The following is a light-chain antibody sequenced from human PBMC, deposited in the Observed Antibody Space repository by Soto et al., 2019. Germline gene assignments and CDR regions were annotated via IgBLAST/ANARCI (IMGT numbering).Light chain of an antibody. J-gene: IGKJ1*01. Sequence: EIVLTQSPGTLSLSPGERATLSCRASQSVSSSYLAWYQQKPGQAPRLLIYGASSRATGIPDRFSGSGSGTDFTLTISILEPDDFAVYYCQQYGSSPRTFRQGTKVEIK. CDR3: QQYGSSPRT. CDR2: GAS. CDR1: QSVSSSY. V-gene: IGKV3-20*01.